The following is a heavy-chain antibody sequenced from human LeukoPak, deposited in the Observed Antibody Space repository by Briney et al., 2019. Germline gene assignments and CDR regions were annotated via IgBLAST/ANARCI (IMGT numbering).Heavy chain of an antibody. CDR3: ARGGDTPYRPNDR. Sequence: GGSLRLSCAASGFTFSSFWMSWVRQAPGKGLEWVANVKQDGSEKQYVDSVKGRFTISRDNANNSLYLQMNSLSAEDTAVYHCARGGDTPYRPNDRWGQGTLVTVSS. CDR1: GFTFSSFW. CDR2: VKQDGSEK. J-gene: IGHJ5*02. D-gene: IGHD2-21*01. V-gene: IGHV3-7*01.